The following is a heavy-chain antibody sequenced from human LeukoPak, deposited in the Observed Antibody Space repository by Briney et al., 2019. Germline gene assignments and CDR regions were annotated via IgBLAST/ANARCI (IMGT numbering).Heavy chain of an antibody. CDR2: ITSSGAAT. Sequence: GGSLRLSCAASGFTFSSYEMNWVRQAPGKGLEWVSSITSSGAATYYADSVKGRFTISRDNSDNTLYLQMNSLRAEDTAVYYCAKDRPNYYGSNGHYYKLNGDCWGQGTLVTVSS. J-gene: IGHJ4*02. CDR3: AKDRPNYYGSNGHYYKLNGDC. D-gene: IGHD3-22*01. V-gene: IGHV3-23*01. CDR1: GFTFSSYE.